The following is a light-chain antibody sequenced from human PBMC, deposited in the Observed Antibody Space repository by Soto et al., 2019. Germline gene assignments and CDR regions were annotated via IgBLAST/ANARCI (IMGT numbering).Light chain of an antibody. J-gene: IGKJ3*01. CDR1: QSVSSW. V-gene: IGKV1-5*01. CDR2: DAS. CDR3: QHYKSYFFT. Sequence: DIQMTQSPSTLSASVGDRVTITCRASQSVSSWLAWYQQKPGKAPKLLIYDASSLESGVPSRFSGSGSGTEXTLTISSLQPDDFATYXCQHYKSYFFTFGPGTKVEIK.